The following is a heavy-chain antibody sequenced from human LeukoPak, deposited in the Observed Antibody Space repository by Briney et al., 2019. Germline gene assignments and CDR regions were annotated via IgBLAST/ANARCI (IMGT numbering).Heavy chain of an antibody. CDR3: VRPDDSSFDF. CDR1: GGSFSGYY. D-gene: IGHD3-22*01. CDR2: INHSGST. J-gene: IGHJ3*01. Sequence: PSETLSLTCAVYGGSFSGYYWSWIRQPPGKGLEWIGEINHSGSTNYNPSLKSRVTISVDTSKNQFSLKLSSVTAADTAVYYCVRPDDSSFDFWGQGTMVTVSS. V-gene: IGHV4-34*01.